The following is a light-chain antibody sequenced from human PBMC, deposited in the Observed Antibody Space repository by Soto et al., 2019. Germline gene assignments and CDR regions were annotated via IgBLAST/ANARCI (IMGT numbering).Light chain of an antibody. V-gene: IGKV3-11*01. CDR1: QSVGSS. J-gene: IGKJ5*01. Sequence: EIVLTQSPATLSLYTGERATLSCRASQSVGSSLAWYQQRPGQAPRLLIYDAFIRATGIPARFSGSESGTDFTLTISSLEPEDFAVYYCQQRSNWPPPFGQGTRLEIK. CDR3: QQRSNWPPP. CDR2: DAF.